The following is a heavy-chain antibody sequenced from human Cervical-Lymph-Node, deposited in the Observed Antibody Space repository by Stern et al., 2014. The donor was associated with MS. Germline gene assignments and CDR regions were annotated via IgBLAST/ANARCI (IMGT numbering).Heavy chain of an antibody. CDR1: GGSFSGYY. CDR2: INHSGST. J-gene: IGHJ4*02. Sequence: QVQLQQWGAGLLKPSETLSLTCAVYGGSFSGYYWSWIRQPPGKGLEWIGEINHSGSTNYNPSLKSRVTISVDTSKNQFSLKLSSVTAADTAVYYCASRVVGGTFDYWGQGTLVTVSS. CDR3: ASRVVGGTFDY. V-gene: IGHV4-34*01. D-gene: IGHD2-15*01.